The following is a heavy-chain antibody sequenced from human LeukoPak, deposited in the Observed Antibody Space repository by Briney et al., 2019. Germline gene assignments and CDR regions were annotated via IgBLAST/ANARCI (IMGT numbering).Heavy chain of an antibody. Sequence: GGSLRLSCAASGFTFNNYWMSWVRQAPGKGLEWVANIKQDGSVKYYVDSVRGRFTISRDNSKNTLYLQMNSLRAEDTAVYYCATERYYYDSSGSLRYWGQGTLVTVSS. D-gene: IGHD3-22*01. V-gene: IGHV3-7*01. CDR2: IKQDGSVK. J-gene: IGHJ4*02. CDR3: ATERYYYDSSGSLRY. CDR1: GFTFNNYW.